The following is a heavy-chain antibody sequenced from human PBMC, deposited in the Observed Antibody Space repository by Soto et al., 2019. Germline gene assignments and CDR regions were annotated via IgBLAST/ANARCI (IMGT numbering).Heavy chain of an antibody. V-gene: IGHV4-4*02. D-gene: IGHD3-16*02. CDR2: FHSSGAT. CDR3: ARSVTP. J-gene: IGHJ5*02. Sequence: SETLSLTCAVSGGSISSSNWWSWVRQPPGKGLEWIGYFHSSGATYKDPSLKSRVTISVDTSKNQFSLKLSSVTAADTAVYYCARSVTPWGQGTLVTVTS. CDR1: GGSISSSNW.